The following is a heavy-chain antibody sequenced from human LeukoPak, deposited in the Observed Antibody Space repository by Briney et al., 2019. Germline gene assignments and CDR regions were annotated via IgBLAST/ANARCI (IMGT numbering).Heavy chain of an antibody. J-gene: IGHJ4*02. CDR2: IHPGDSDT. CDR1: GYSFTNYW. CDR3: ARGQTSGVYFDF. V-gene: IGHV5-51*01. Sequence: GESLKISCKGSGYSFTNYWIGWVCQMPGKGLEWMGIIHPGDSDTRYSPSFQGQVTMSADNSISTAYLQWSSLKASDTAMYYCARGQTSGVYFDFWGQGTLVTVSS. D-gene: IGHD2-8*01.